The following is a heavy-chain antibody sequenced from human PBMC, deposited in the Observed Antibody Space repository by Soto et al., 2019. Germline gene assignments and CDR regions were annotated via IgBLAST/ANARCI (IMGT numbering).Heavy chain of an antibody. CDR3: ARERIIVAGAPYYYYYMNV. Sequence: EVQLVDSGGDLVQPGGSLRLSCAASGFSVSDNYMTWVRQAPGKGLEWVSVIYSGGTTYYADSVKGRFTVSRDSYKNTVFLQINNLSAEDTAVYYCARERIIVAGAPYYYYYMNVWGKGTTVSDSS. J-gene: IGHJ6*03. CDR1: GFSVSDNY. CDR2: IYSGGTT. D-gene: IGHD6-19*01. V-gene: IGHV3-66*01.